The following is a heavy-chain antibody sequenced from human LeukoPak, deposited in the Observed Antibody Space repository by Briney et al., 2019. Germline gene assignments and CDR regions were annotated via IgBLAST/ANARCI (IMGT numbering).Heavy chain of an antibody. J-gene: IGHJ6*03. D-gene: IGHD2-2*01. Sequence: SETLSLTCTVSGGSISSYYWSWIRQPPGKGLEGIGYIYYSGSTNYNHSLKSRVTISVDTSKNQFSLKLSSVPAADTAVYYCASSHHRYCSSTSCYYYYYMDVWGKGTTVTVSS. V-gene: IGHV4-59*08. CDR2: IYYSGST. CDR3: ASSHHRYCSSTSCYYYYYMDV. CDR1: GGSISSYY.